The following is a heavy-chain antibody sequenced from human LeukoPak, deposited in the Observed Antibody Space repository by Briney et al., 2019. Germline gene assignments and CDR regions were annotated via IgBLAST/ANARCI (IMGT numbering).Heavy chain of an antibody. CDR1: GGSISSSSYY. J-gene: IGHJ4*02. CDR2: IYYSGST. Sequence: SETLSLTCTVSGGSISSSSYYWGWIRQPPGKGLEWIGYIYYSGSTNYNPSLKSRVTISVDTSKNQFSLKLSSVTAADTAVYYCARDGIEEYFDYWGQGTLVTVSS. V-gene: IGHV4-61*01. D-gene: IGHD1-1*01. CDR3: ARDGIEEYFDY.